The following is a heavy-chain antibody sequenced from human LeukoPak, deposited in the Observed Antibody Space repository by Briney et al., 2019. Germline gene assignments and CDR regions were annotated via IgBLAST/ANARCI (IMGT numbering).Heavy chain of an antibody. V-gene: IGHV3-7*01. CDR3: ARDYDEYYYDSSGYYSD. CDR2: IKQDGSGK. Sequence: SGGSLRLSCAASGFTFSSYWMSWVRQAPGKGLEWVANIKQDGSGKYYVDSVKGRFTISRDNAKNSLYLQMNSLRAEDTAVYYCARDYDEYYYDSSGYYSDWGQGTLVTVSS. D-gene: IGHD3-22*01. J-gene: IGHJ4*02. CDR1: GFTFSSYW.